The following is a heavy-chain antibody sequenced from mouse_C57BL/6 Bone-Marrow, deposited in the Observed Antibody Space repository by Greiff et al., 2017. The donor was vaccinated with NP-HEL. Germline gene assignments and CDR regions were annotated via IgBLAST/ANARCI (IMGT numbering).Heavy chain of an antibody. V-gene: IGHV2-6-1*01. J-gene: IGHJ4*01. Sequence: VKLMESGPGLVAPSQSLSITCTVSGFSLTSYGVHWVRQPPGKGLEWLVVIWSDGSTTYNSAIKSRLSISKDNSKRQVFLKMNSLQTDDTAMYYCARHKVERGMDYWGQGTSVTVSS. CDR2: IWSDGST. D-gene: IGHD1-3*01. CDR1: GFSLTSYG. CDR3: ARHKVERGMDY.